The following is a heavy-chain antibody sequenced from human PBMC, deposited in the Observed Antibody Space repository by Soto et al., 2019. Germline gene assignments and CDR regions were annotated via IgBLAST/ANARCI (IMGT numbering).Heavy chain of an antibody. D-gene: IGHD1-26*01. Sequence: GQLVESGGGEVQPGRSLRLSCAASGFKFPDFALHWVRQAPGKGLEWVAIIAYDGSEKHYADSVKGRFAISRDNPKNPLYFEMNSLRPEDTAVYFCARRAWHSYYAIDVWGQGTTVTVFS. CDR1: GFKFPDFA. V-gene: IGHV3-30*09. CDR2: IAYDGSEK. CDR3: ARRAWHSYYAIDV. J-gene: IGHJ6*02.